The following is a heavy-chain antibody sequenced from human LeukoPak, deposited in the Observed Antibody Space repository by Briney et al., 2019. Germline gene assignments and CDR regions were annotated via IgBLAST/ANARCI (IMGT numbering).Heavy chain of an antibody. D-gene: IGHD2-8*01. CDR3: ARPVGYCTNGVCYTDGMDV. Sequence: SETLSLTCTVSGGSISSSSYYWGWIRQPPGKGLEWIGSIYYSGSTYYNPSPKSRVTISVDTSKNQFSLKLSSVTAADTAVYYCARPVGYCTNGVCYTDGMDVWGQGTTVTVSS. CDR2: IYYSGST. J-gene: IGHJ6*02. CDR1: GGSISSSSYY. V-gene: IGHV4-39*01.